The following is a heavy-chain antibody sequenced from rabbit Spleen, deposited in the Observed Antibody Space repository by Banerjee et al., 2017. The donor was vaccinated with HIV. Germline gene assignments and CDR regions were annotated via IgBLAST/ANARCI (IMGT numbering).Heavy chain of an antibody. J-gene: IGHJ6*01. V-gene: IGHV1S40*01. CDR3: ARDSGTSFSSYGMDL. CDR2: IDTGSSGFT. Sequence: QSLEESGGDLVKPGASLTLTCTASGVSFTSNYYMCWVRQAPGKGLEWIACIDTGSSGFTCFASWAKGRFTISKTSSTTVTLQVTSLTAADTATYFCARDSGTSFSSYGMDLWGPGTLVTVS. D-gene: IGHD8-1*01. CDR1: GVSFTSNYY.